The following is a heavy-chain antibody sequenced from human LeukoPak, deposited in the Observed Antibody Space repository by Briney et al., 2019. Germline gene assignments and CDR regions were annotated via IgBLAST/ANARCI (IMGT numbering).Heavy chain of an antibody. J-gene: IGHJ3*02. CDR3: ARPSGGYSYGFDAFDI. CDR2: IYYSGST. Sequence: SETLSLTCTVSGGSISSSSYYWGWIRQPPGKGLEWIGSIYYSGSTYYNPSLKSRVTISVDTSKNQFSLKLSSVTAADTAVYYCARPSGGYSYGFDAFDIWGQGTMVTVSS. CDR1: GGSISSSSYY. D-gene: IGHD5-18*01. V-gene: IGHV4-39*07.